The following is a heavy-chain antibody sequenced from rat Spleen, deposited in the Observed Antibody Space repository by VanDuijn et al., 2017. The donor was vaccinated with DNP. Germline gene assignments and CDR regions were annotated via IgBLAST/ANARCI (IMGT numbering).Heavy chain of an antibody. CDR2: IIYDGSRT. V-gene: IGHV5S10*01. D-gene: IGHD1-12*01. CDR1: GVTFSDYN. J-gene: IGHJ4*01. CDR3: ARHRTIMPYYYAMDA. Sequence: EVHLVESGGDLVQPGRSLKLSCAVSGVTFSDYNMAWVRQAPKTGLEWVANIIYDGSRTHYRESVKGRFTISRDNAKNTLYLQMDSLRSEDTATYYCARHRTIMPYYYAMDAWGQGASVTVSS.